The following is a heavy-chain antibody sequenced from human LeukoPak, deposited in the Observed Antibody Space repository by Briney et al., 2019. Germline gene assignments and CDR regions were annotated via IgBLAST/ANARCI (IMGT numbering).Heavy chain of an antibody. CDR1: GFTFSSYA. V-gene: IGHV3-23*01. CDR3: AKDLRDIVVVVAVTIFVS. Sequence: PGGSLRLSCAASGFTFSSYAMSWVRQAPGKGLEWVSGISGSGGSTYYADSVKGRFTISRDNSKNTLNLQMNSLRAEDTAVYYCAKDLRDIVVVVAVTIFVSWGQGTLVTVSS. D-gene: IGHD2-15*01. CDR2: ISGSGGST. J-gene: IGHJ4*02.